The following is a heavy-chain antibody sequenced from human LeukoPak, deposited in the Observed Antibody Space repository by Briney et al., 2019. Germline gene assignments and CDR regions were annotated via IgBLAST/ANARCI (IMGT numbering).Heavy chain of an antibody. CDR3: AREDYYDSSGYYLDY. V-gene: IGHV4-38-2*02. Sequence: SETLSLTCTVSGYSISSGYYWGWIRQPPGKGLEWIGSIYHSGSTYFSPSLKSRVTISVDTSKNQFSLKLSSVTAADTAVYYCAREDYYDSSGYYLDYWGQGTLVTVSS. CDR1: GYSISSGYY. D-gene: IGHD3-22*01. J-gene: IGHJ4*02. CDR2: IYHSGST.